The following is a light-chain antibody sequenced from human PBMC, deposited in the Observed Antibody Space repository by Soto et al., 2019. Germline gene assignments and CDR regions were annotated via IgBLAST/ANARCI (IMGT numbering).Light chain of an antibody. Sequence: DIVMTQSPDSLAVSLGERATINCKSSQSVLFRSNNADYLAWYQQKPGQSPKLLISWASARESGVPDRFSGSGSGTDFTLTISSLQAEDVAIYYCQQYYSLPFTFGPGTKVDVK. J-gene: IGKJ3*01. CDR1: QSVLFRSNNADY. V-gene: IGKV4-1*01. CDR3: QQYYSLPFT. CDR2: WAS.